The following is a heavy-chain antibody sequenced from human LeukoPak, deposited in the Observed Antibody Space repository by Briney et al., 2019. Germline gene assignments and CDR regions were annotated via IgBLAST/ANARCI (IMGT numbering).Heavy chain of an antibody. V-gene: IGHV1-18*01. CDR1: GYTFTSYG. D-gene: IGHD6-13*01. J-gene: IGHJ6*02. CDR2: ISAYNGNT. CDR3: AREYRIEAAGTSFYYYGMDV. Sequence: GASVKVSCKASGYTFTSYGISWVRQAPGQGLEWMGWISAYNGNTNYAQKLQGRVTMTTDTSTSTAYMELRSLRSDDTAVYYCAREYRIEAAGTSFYYYGMDVWGQGTTVTVSS.